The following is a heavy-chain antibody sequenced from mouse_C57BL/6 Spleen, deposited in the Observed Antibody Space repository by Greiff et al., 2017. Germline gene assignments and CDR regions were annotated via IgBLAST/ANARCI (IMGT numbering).Heavy chain of an antibody. Sequence: EVKLVESGGDLVKPGGSLKLSCAASGFTFSSYGMSWVRQTPDKRLEWVATISSGGSYTYYPDSVKGRFTISRDNAKNTLYLQMSSLKSEDTAMYYCARWTYGSSYDWDFDVWGTGTTVTVSS. V-gene: IGHV5-6*01. D-gene: IGHD1-1*01. CDR1: GFTFSSYG. CDR3: ARWTYGSSYDWDFDV. J-gene: IGHJ1*03. CDR2: ISSGGSYT.